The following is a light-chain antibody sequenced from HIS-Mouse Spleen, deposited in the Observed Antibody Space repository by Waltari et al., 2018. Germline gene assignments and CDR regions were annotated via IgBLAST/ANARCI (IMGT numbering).Light chain of an antibody. J-gene: IGLJ2*01. CDR3: CSYAGSYTFV. CDR2: DVS. Sequence: QSALTQPRSVSGSPGQSVTISCTGTSSDFGGYNYVPWYQQHPGKAPKLMIYDVSKRPSGVPDRFSGSKSGNTASLTISGLQAEDEADYYCCSYAGSYTFVFGGGTKLTVL. CDR1: SSDFGGYNY. V-gene: IGLV2-11*01.